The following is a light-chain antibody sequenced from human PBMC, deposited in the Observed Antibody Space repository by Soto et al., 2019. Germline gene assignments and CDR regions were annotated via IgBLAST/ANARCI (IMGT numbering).Light chain of an antibody. Sequence: QSALTQPRSVSGSPGQSVTISCTGTSSDVGGYNYVSWYQQHPGKAPKLMIYYVSKRPSGVPDRFSGSKSGNTASLTISGLQAEDEADYYCCSYAGSYGYVFGTGTKLTVL. CDR3: CSYAGSYGYV. J-gene: IGLJ1*01. CDR1: SSDVGGYNY. V-gene: IGLV2-11*01. CDR2: YVS.